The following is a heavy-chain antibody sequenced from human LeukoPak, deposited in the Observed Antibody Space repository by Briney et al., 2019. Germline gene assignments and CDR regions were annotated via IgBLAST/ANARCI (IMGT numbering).Heavy chain of an antibody. CDR2: IIPIIGTA. D-gene: IGHD6-19*01. V-gene: IGHV1-69*05. Sequence: ASVKVSCKASGGTFSSYAISWVRQAPGQGLEWMGGIIPIIGTANYAQKFQGRVTITTDESTSTAYMELSSLRSEDTAVYYCAIHSSGWGRVYWGQGTLVTVSS. J-gene: IGHJ4*02. CDR1: GGTFSSYA. CDR3: AIHSSGWGRVY.